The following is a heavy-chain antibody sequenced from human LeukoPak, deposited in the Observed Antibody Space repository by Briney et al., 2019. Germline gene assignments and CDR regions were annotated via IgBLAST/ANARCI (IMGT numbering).Heavy chain of an antibody. V-gene: IGHV3-15*01. Sequence: GGSLRLSCRGSGFTFSRAWMTWVRQAPGKGLEWVGRIKSRVDGETTDFTAPVKGRFTISRDDSKDTAYLQMNSLKTEDTAVYYCTTWVWEGNSAYYMDVWGSGATVTVSS. CDR2: IKSRVDGETT. CDR3: TTWVWEGNSAYYMDV. CDR1: GFTFSRAW. D-gene: IGHD3-10*01. J-gene: IGHJ6*03.